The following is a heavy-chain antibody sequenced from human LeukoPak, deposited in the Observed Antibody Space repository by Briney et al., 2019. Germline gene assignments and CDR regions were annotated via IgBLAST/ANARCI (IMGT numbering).Heavy chain of an antibody. J-gene: IGHJ5*02. D-gene: IGHD6-13*01. CDR2: IYYSGST. V-gene: IGHV4-59*01. CDR1: GVSISTYY. CDR3: ARVRYSSSWYWFDP. Sequence: PSETLSLTCTVSGVSISTYYWTWVRQPPGKGLEWIGYIYYSGSTNYNPSLKSRVTISVDTSKNQFSLKLSSVTAADTAVYYCARVRYSSSWYWFDPWGQGTLVTVSS.